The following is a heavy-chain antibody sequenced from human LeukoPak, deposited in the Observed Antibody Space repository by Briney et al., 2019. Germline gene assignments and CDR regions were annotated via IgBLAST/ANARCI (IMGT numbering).Heavy chain of an antibody. D-gene: IGHD2-21*01. V-gene: IGHV3-15*01. CDR2: IKSKTDGGTT. Sequence: GGSLRLSCAASGFTFRNAWMSWVRQAPGKGLEWVGRIKSKTDGGTTDYAAPVKGRFTISRDDSKNTLYLQMNSLKTEDTAVYYCTTDPTLAYCGGDCYYFDYWGQGTLVTVSS. J-gene: IGHJ4*02. CDR1: GFTFRNAW. CDR3: TTDPTLAYCGGDCYYFDY.